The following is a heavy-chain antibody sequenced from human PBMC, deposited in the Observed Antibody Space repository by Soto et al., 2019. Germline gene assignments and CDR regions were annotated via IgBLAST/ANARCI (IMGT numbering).Heavy chain of an antibody. J-gene: IGHJ6*02. CDR2: IYWNDDK. Sequence: QITLKESGPTLVKPTQTLTLTCTFSGFSLSTNGVGVGWVRQPPGKALEWLALIYWNDDKRYSPSLRSRLAITKNPSKTRVVLKMTTMDPVDTAPFSCEHRGGGEDSVWGGYRTAGAYYYDGLDVWGQGTTVTVSS. CDR3: EHRGGGEDSVWGGYRTAGAYYYDGLDV. D-gene: IGHD3-16*02. CDR1: GFSLSTNGVG. V-gene: IGHV2-5*01.